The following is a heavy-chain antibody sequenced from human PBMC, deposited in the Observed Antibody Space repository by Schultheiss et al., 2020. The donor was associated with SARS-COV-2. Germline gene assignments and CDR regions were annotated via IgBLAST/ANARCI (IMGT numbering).Heavy chain of an antibody. D-gene: IGHD1-26*01. CDR1: GDTISSYA. V-gene: IGHV1-69*13. CDR2: FIPIFGSA. Sequence: SVKVSCKASGDTISSYAISWVRQAPGQGLEWMGSFIPIFGSAKYAQKFQGRLTITADESTSTVYMDLSSLRSEDTAVYYCARDLDGATVAFDIWGQGTMVTVSS. J-gene: IGHJ3*02. CDR3: ARDLDGATVAFDI.